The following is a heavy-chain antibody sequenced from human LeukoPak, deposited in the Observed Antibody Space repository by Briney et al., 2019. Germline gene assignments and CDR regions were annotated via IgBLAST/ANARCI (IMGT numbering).Heavy chain of an antibody. V-gene: IGHV3-23*01. D-gene: IGHD2-8*01. CDR2: ISGSSLSA. CDR1: GFTFSSCA. Sequence: GGSLRLSCAASGFTFSSCAMSWVRQAPGKGLEWVSVISGSSLSAYYADSVKGRFTISRDNSKNTLYLKMNSLGVEDTAVYYCAKDPCTDGVCYTSSYYGMDVWGLGTTVTVSS. CDR3: AKDPCTDGVCYTSSYYGMDV. J-gene: IGHJ6*02.